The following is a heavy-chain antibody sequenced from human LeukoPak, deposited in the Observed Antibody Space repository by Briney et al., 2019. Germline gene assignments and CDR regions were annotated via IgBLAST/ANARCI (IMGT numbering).Heavy chain of an antibody. CDR3: ARELRTPYDILGRGNAFDI. J-gene: IGHJ3*02. CDR2: ISFSGNTI. D-gene: IGHD3-9*01. CDR1: GFTFSNYE. Sequence: GGSLRLSCAASGFTFSNYEMNWVRQAPGRGLEWVSYISFSGNTIYYADSVKGRFTISRVDAKNSLYLQMNSLRAEDTAVYYCARELRTPYDILGRGNAFDIWGHGTMVTVSS. V-gene: IGHV3-48*03.